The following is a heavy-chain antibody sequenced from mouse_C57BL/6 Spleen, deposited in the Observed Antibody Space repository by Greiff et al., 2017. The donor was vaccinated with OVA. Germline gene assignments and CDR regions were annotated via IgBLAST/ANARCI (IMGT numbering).Heavy chain of an antibody. V-gene: IGHV1-81*01. CDR3: ARRDTKSYY. J-gene: IGHJ2*01. CDR2: IYPRSGNT. Sequence: VQGVESGAELARPGASVKLSCKASGYTFTSYGISWVKQRTGQGLEWIGEIYPRSGNTYYNEKFKGKATLTADKSSSTAYMELRSLTSEDSAVYFCARRDTKSYYWGQGTTLTVSS. CDR1: GYTFTSYG. D-gene: IGHD1-1*01.